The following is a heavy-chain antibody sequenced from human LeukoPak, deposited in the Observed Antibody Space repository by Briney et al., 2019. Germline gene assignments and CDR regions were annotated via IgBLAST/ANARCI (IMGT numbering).Heavy chain of an antibody. D-gene: IGHD2-15*01. CDR1: GGTFSSYA. V-gene: IGHV1-69*13. CDR2: IIPIFGIA. J-gene: IGHJ6*02. Sequence: SVKVSCKASGGTFSSYAISWVRQAPGQGLEWMGVIIPIFGIANYAQKFQGRVTITADESTSTAYMELSSLRSEDTAVYYCARDHCSGGSCYSGIYYYYYGMDVWGQGTTVTVSS. CDR3: ARDHCSGGSCYSGIYYYYYGMDV.